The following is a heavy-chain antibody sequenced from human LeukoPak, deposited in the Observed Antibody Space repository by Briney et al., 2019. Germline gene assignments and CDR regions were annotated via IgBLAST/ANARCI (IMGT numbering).Heavy chain of an antibody. J-gene: IGHJ4*02. D-gene: IGHD1-14*01. CDR1: GFTFSNYG. V-gene: IGHV3-33*06. Sequence: GRSLRLSCAASGFTFSNYGMHWVRQAPGKGLEWVAVIWFDGNNKYYVDSVKGRFTISRDNSKNTLYLQMNSLRAEDTTVYYCGKGGGITDYARFDYWGQGTLVTVSS. CDR2: IWFDGNNK. CDR3: GKGGGITDYARFDY.